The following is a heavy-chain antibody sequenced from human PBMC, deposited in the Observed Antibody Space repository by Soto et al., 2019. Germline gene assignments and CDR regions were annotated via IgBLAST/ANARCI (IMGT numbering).Heavy chain of an antibody. Sequence: GGSLRLSCAASGFTFSSYAMSWVRQAPGKGLEWVSAISGSGGSTYYADSVKGRFTISRDNSENTLYLQMNSLRDEGTAVYYCARDPGWNDVWGQGTLVTVSS. CDR1: GFTFSSYA. D-gene: IGHD1-1*01. CDR2: ISGSGGST. CDR3: ARDPGWNDV. J-gene: IGHJ4*02. V-gene: IGHV3-23*01.